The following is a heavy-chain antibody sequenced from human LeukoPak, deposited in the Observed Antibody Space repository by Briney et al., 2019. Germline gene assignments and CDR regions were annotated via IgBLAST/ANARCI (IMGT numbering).Heavy chain of an antibody. V-gene: IGHV3-7*01. CDR2: IKHDGSEK. J-gene: IGHJ4*02. CDR3: ARGRSAEY. Sequence: GGSLRLSCVASGFTFSLYWMTWVRQAPGKGLEWVANIKHDGSEKYYVDSVKGRFTISRDNAKKSLYLQMNSLRGEDTAVYYCARGRSAEYWGQGTLVTVSS. CDR1: GFTFSLYW.